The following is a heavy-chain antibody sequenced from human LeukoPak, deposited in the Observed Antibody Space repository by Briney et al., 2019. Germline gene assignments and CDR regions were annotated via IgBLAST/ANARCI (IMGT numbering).Heavy chain of an antibody. CDR3: ARLVVTVNRPPSYYFDY. CDR2: ISAYNGNT. J-gene: IGHJ4*02. V-gene: IGHV1-18*01. Sequence: ASVKVSCKASGYTFTSYGISWVRQAPGQGLEWMGWISAYNGNTNYAQKLQGRVTMTTDTSTSTAYMELRSLRSDDTAVYYCARLVVTVNRPPSYYFDYWAREPWSPSPQ. D-gene: IGHD2-21*02. CDR1: GYTFTSYG.